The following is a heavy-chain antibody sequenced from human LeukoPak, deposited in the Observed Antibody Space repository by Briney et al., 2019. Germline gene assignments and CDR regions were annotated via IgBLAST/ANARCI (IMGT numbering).Heavy chain of an antibody. V-gene: IGHV4-59*08. D-gene: IGHD6-19*01. CDR2: IYYSGST. Sequence: SETLSLTCTVSGGSISSYYWSWIRQPPGKGLEWIGYIYYSGSTNYNPSLKSRVTISVDTSKNQFSLKLSSVTAADTAVYYCARHSGWYYYFDYWGQGTLVTVSS. CDR3: ARHSGWYYYFDY. J-gene: IGHJ4*02. CDR1: GGSISSYY.